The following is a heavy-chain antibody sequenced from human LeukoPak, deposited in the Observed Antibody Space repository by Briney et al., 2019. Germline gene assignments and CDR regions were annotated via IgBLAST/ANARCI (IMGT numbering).Heavy chain of an antibody. CDR2: IYYSGST. V-gene: IGHV4-59*01. CDR1: GGSISSYY. J-gene: IGHJ6*03. D-gene: IGHD3-3*01. CDR3: ARDKYYDSWSGYLQNYYYYMDV. Sequence: PSETLSLTCTVSGGSISSYYWSWIRQPPGKGLEWIGYIYYSGSTNYNPSLKSRVTISVDTSKNQFSLKLSSVTAADTAVYYCARDKYYDSWSGYLQNYYYYMDVWGKGTTVTVSS.